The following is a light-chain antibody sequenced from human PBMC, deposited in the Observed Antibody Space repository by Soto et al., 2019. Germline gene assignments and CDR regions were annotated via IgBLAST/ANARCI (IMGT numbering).Light chain of an antibody. V-gene: IGKV1-5*01. J-gene: IGKJ1*01. Sequence: DIQMTQSPSTLSASVGDRVTITCRASQSVSTWLAWYQQRPGKPPKLLIYDASSLQSGVPSKFSGGGSGTEFTLTISSLQPDDFGTYYCQQYAAYSWTFGQGTKVDIK. CDR2: DAS. CDR3: QQYAAYSWT. CDR1: QSVSTW.